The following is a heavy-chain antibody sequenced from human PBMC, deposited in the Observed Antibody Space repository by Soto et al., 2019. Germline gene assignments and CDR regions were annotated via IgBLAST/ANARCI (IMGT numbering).Heavy chain of an antibody. CDR2: INPSSGRT. J-gene: IGHJ6*02. CDR3: ARDHNFGFILYAMDV. Sequence: ASVKVSCKASGYTFTSYSMHWVRQAPGQGLEWMGIINPSSGRTSYAQNFQGRVTMTSDTSTSIVYMEMSSLKSEDTAVYYCARDHNFGFILYAMDVWGQETTVTVSS. D-gene: IGHD2-15*01. CDR1: GYTFTSYS. V-gene: IGHV1-46*01.